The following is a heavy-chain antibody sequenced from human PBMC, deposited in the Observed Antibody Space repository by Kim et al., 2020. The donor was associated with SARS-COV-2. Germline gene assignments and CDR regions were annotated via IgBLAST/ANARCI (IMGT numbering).Heavy chain of an antibody. D-gene: IGHD5-18*01. Sequence: SETLSLTCTVSGGSISSGGYYWSWIRQHPGKGLEWIGYIYYSGSTYYNPSLKSRVTISVDTSKNQFSLKLSSVTAADTAVYYCATYTAMVHHEPGWFDPWGQGTLVTVSS. J-gene: IGHJ5*02. CDR2: IYYSGST. CDR1: GGSISSGGYY. CDR3: ATYTAMVHHEPGWFDP. V-gene: IGHV4-31*03.